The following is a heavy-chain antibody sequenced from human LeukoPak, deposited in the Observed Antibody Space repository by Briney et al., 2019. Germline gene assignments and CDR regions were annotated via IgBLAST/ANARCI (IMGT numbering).Heavy chain of an antibody. V-gene: IGHV3-23*01. J-gene: IGHJ6*04. Sequence: GGSLRLSCAASGFTFSSFAMSWVRQAPGKGLEWVSAINFSGGTTYYADSVKGRFTISRDNFKNTLYLQMNGLRADDTAVYYCAELGITMIGGVWGKGTTVTISS. CDR1: GFTFSSFA. CDR2: INFSGGTT. CDR3: AELGITMIGGV. D-gene: IGHD3-10*02.